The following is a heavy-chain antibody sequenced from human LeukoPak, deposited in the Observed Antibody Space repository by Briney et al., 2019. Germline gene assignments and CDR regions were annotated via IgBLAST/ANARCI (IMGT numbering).Heavy chain of an antibody. D-gene: IGHD2-8*01. Sequence: SGTLSLTCGVSGGSITSTNWWSWVRQPPGHGLEWIGEVSLSGLTNYNPSLSSRIIMALDTSKNHLSLHLTSVTAADTAVYYCSRENGAFSPFGYWGQGYLVTVLS. CDR3: SRENGAFSPFGY. V-gene: IGHV4-4*02. CDR2: VSLSGLT. J-gene: IGHJ4*02. CDR1: GGSITSTNW.